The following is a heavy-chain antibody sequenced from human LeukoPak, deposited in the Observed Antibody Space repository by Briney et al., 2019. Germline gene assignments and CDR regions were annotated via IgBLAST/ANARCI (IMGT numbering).Heavy chain of an antibody. D-gene: IGHD3-16*01. CDR3: TRGAGWLIDY. CDR1: DDSMSDYY. J-gene: IGHJ4*02. V-gene: IGHV4-59*01. Sequence: TPSETLSLTCTVSDDSMSDYYRGWIRQPPGNGLEWIGYIHNSGTSTYNLSLKSRVTISADTSKNQFTLKLISMTTADTAVYYCTRGAGWLIDYWGQGILVTVSS. CDR2: IHNSGTS.